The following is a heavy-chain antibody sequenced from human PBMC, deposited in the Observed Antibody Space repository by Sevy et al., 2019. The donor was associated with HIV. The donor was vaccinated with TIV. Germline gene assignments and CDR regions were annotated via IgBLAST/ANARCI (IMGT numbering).Heavy chain of an antibody. CDR3: ARGGYYYDTAAYYAFDS. Sequence: GGSLRLSCAAAGFTFSNYAMHWVRQAPGKGLEWVAIIWSDGAYQYHGDSVKGRFTISRANSKNTLYLKMTNVRVEDTAVYYCARGGYYYDTAAYYAFDSWGQGTLVTVSS. J-gene: IGHJ4*02. CDR1: GFTFSNYA. V-gene: IGHV3-33*01. D-gene: IGHD3-22*01. CDR2: IWSDGAYQ.